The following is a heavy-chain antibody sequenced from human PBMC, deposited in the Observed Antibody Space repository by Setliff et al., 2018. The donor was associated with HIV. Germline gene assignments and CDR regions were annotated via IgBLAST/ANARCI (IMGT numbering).Heavy chain of an antibody. CDR2: IYYTGTT. Sequence: SETLSLTCTVYGGSISSSNFYGVWIRQSPGKGLEWIGSIYYTGTTNYNPSLESRVTISGETTKVQFSLKLNSVTVVDTAVYFCARLKRDGTYFFDFWGQGTLVTVSS. V-gene: IGHV4-39*01. CDR1: GGSISSSNFY. CDR3: ARLKRDGTYFFDF. D-gene: IGHD2-21*01. J-gene: IGHJ4*02.